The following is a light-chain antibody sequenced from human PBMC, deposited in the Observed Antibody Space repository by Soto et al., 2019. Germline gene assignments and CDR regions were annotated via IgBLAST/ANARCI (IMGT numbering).Light chain of an antibody. CDR1: QSIGIN. J-gene: IGKJ4*01. Sequence: DIQMTPSPSSLSASVGDRVTITCRASQSIGINLNWYHQRPGKAPNLLIFAASSLQTGVPSRFSGSGSGTDFTLTISGLQPEDSAIYYCQQSYSTPLSFGGGTKVEIK. CDR2: AAS. CDR3: QQSYSTPLS. V-gene: IGKV1-39*01.